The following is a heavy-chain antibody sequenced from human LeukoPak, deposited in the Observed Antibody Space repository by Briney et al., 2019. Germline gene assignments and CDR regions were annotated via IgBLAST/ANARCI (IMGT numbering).Heavy chain of an antibody. D-gene: IGHD3-9*01. V-gene: IGHV1-18*01. CDR1: GYTFTTYG. Sequence: ASVKVSCKSSGYTFTTYGITWVRQAPGQGLEWMGWISTYNGNTNYAQKLQGRVTMTTDTSTSTAYMELRSLRSDDTAVYYCARDLDWVFDFWGQGTLVTVSS. CDR3: ARDLDWVFDF. CDR2: ISTYNGNT. J-gene: IGHJ4*02.